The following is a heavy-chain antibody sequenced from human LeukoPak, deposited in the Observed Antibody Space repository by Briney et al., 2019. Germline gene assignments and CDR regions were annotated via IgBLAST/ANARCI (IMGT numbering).Heavy chain of an antibody. V-gene: IGHV1-2*04. CDR1: GYTFTSYY. CDR3: ARDAVTVATPYFDF. D-gene: IGHD4-11*01. Sequence: ASVKVSCKASGYTFTSYYMHWVRQAPGQGLEWMGWINPNSGGTNYAQKFQGWVTMTRDTSISTAYMELSRLRSDDTAVYFCARDAVTVATPYFDFWGQGTLVTVSS. J-gene: IGHJ4*02. CDR2: INPNSGGT.